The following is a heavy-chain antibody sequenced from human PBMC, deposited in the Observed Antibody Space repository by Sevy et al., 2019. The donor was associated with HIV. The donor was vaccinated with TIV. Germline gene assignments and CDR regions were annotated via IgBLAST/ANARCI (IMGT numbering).Heavy chain of an antibody. CDR2: MNPNSGNT. V-gene: IGHV1-8*01. D-gene: IGHD5-18*01. CDR1: GYTFTSYD. Sequence: GESLKISCKASGYTFTSYDINWVRQATGQGLEWMGWMNPNSGNTGYAQKFQGRVTMTRNTSISTAYMELSSLRSEDTAVYYCARGSTLRRDTAMVPYYYYYYMDVWGKGTTVTVSS. CDR3: ARGSTLRRDTAMVPYYYYYYMDV. J-gene: IGHJ6*03.